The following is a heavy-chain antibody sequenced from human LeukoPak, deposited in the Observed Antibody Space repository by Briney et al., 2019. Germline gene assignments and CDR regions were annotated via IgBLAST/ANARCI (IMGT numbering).Heavy chain of an antibody. CDR2: ITSSGTYI. Sequence: GGSLRLSCATSGFTFNNYNMNWVRQAPGRALEWVSSITSSGTYIFYADSVKGRFTISRDNAKNSLYLQMNSLRAEDTAVYYCARDPRAGYSGYGASYFDYWGQGTLVTVSS. D-gene: IGHD5-12*01. J-gene: IGHJ4*02. CDR3: ARDPRAGYSGYGASYFDY. V-gene: IGHV3-21*01. CDR1: GFTFNNYN.